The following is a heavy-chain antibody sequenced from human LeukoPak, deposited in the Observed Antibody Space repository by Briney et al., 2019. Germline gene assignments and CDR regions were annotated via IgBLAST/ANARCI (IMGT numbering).Heavy chain of an antibody. J-gene: IGHJ4*02. CDR3: AKDRSGSYGLFDY. D-gene: IGHD1-26*01. V-gene: IGHV3-23*01. Sequence: GGSLRLSCVASGFTFSSYAMSWVRQAPGKGLEWVSAISGSGGSTYYADSVKGRFTISRDNSKNTLYLQMNSLRAEDTAVYYCAKDRSGSYGLFDYWGQGTLVTVSS. CDR2: ISGSGGST. CDR1: GFTFSSYA.